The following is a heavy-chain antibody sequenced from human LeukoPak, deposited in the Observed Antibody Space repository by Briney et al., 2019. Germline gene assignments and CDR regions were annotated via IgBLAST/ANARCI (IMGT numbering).Heavy chain of an antibody. CDR3: ARRPAAYSLDAFDI. V-gene: IGHV4-39*01. J-gene: IGHJ3*02. CDR2: IYYSGST. Sequence: SETLPLTCTVSGGSISSSSYYWGWIRQPPGKGLEWIGSIYYSGSTYYNPSLKSRVTISVDTSKNQFSLKLSSVTAADTAVYYCARRPAAYSLDAFDIWGQGTMVTVSS. CDR1: GGSISSSSYY. D-gene: IGHD5-18*01.